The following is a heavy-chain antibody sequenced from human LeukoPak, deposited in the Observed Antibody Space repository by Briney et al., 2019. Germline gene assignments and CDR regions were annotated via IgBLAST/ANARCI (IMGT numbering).Heavy chain of an antibody. CDR3: ARAQLVGATFDY. V-gene: IGHV1-69*05. Sequence: GASVKVSCKASGGTFSSYAISWVRQAPGQGLEWMGGIIPIFGTANYAQKFQGRVTITTDESTSTAYMKLSSLRSEDTAVYYCARAQLVGATFDYWGQGTLVTVSS. CDR1: GGTFSSYA. CDR2: IIPIFGTA. D-gene: IGHD1-26*01. J-gene: IGHJ4*02.